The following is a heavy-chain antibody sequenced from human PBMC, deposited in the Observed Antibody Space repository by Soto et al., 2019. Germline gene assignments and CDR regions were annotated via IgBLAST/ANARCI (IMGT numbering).Heavy chain of an antibody. CDR3: ARAAPFTPYCYCGMDV. Sequence: GGSLRLSCAASGFTFSSYGMHWVRQAPGKGLEWVAVISYDGSNKYYADSVKGRFTISRDNSKNTLYLQMNSLRAEDTAVYYCARAAPFTPYCYCGMDVWGQGTTVTVSS. V-gene: IGHV3-30*03. J-gene: IGHJ6*02. CDR1: GFTFSSYG. CDR2: ISYDGSNK.